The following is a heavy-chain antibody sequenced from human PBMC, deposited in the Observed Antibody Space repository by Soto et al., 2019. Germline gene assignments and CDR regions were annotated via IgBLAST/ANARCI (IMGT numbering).Heavy chain of an antibody. CDR3: AKDVSSSRIFYYDSSGDGHFDY. Sequence: QSGGSLRLSCVVSGLTFLRYAMSWGRQAPGKGLEWVSGISGGGGGTYYADSVKGRFTISRDPSTTTLFLDMYSLGAEDTAVYYCAKDVSSSRIFYYDSSGDGHFDYWGQGTLVTVSS. CDR1: GLTFLRYA. V-gene: IGHV3-23*01. D-gene: IGHD3-22*01. CDR2: ISGGGGGT. J-gene: IGHJ4*02.